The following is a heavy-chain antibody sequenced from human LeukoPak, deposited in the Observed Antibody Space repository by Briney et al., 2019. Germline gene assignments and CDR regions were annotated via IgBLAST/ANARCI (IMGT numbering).Heavy chain of an antibody. CDR3: ARERIYYGSGRDLTDARLYYYYGMDV. J-gene: IGHJ6*02. CDR1: GFPVSSNC. CDR2: IYGDSST. Sequence: GGSLRLSCAASGFPVSSNCMTWVRQAPGKGLEWVSLIYGDSSTYYADSVKGRFTISRDNSKNTQYLQMNSLRADDTAVYYCARERIYYGSGRDLTDARLYYYYGMDVWGRGTTVTVSS. D-gene: IGHD3-10*01. V-gene: IGHV3-53*01.